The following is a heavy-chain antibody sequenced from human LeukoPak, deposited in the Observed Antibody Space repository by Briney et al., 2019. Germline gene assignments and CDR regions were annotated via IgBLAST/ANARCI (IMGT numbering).Heavy chain of an antibody. V-gene: IGHV3-30-3*01. Sequence: AGRSLRLSCAASGFTFSSYAMHWVRQAPGKGLEWVAVISYDGSNKYYADSVKGRFTISRDNSKNTLYLQMNSLGAEDTAVYYCARDGGWLQFAAFDIWGQGTMVTVSS. CDR3: ARDGGWLQFAAFDI. CDR2: ISYDGSNK. D-gene: IGHD5-24*01. J-gene: IGHJ3*02. CDR1: GFTFSSYA.